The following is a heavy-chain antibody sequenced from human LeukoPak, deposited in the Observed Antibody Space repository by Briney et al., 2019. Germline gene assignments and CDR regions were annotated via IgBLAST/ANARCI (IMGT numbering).Heavy chain of an antibody. CDR3: ARGWDVGWFDP. J-gene: IGHJ5*02. CDR2: IYYSGST. V-gene: IGHV4-39*01. CDR1: GGSISSGSYY. Sequence: SETLSLTCTVSGGSISSGSYYWGWIRQPPGKGLEWIGSIYYSGSTYYNPSLKSRVTISVDTSKNQFSLKLSSVTAADTAVYYCARGWDVGWFDPWGQGTLVTVSS. D-gene: IGHD6-19*01.